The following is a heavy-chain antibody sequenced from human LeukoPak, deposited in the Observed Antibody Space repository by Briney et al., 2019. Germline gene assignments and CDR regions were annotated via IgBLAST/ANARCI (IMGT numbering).Heavy chain of an antibody. CDR2: INSDGSST. J-gene: IGHJ6*02. CDR1: GFTFSSYW. Sequence: PGGSLRLSCAASGFTFSSYWMHWVRQAPGKGLVWVSRINSDGSSTSYADSVKGRFTISRDNAKNTLYLQMNSLRAEDTAVYYCARDRYCSSWYGGYYYYGMDVWGQGTTVTVSS. CDR3: ARDRYCSSWYGGYYYYGMDV. D-gene: IGHD6-13*01. V-gene: IGHV3-74*01.